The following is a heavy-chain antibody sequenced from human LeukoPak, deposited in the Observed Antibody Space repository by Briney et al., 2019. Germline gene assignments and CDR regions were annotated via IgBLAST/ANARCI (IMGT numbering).Heavy chain of an antibody. V-gene: IGHV4-59*01. CDR3: AREGSDLYYFDY. CDR1: GGSISNDY. Sequence: SETLSLTCTVSGGSISNDYWSWIRQPPGKGLEWIGYIYYSGSANYNPSLKSRVTISVDTSKNQFSLKLSSVTAADTAVYYCAREGSDLYYFDYWGQGTLVTVSS. CDR2: IYYSGSA. J-gene: IGHJ4*02.